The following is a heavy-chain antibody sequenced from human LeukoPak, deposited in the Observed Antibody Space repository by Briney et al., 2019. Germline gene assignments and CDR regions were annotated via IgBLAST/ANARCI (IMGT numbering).Heavy chain of an antibody. Sequence: GGSLRLSCAASGFTFSSYAMSWVRQAPGKGLEWVSTISGNGDYTYYADSVKGRFTISRDNSKNTLYLQMNSLRADATAVYSRAHRGIAAAASFDYWGQGTLVSVSS. V-gene: IGHV3-23*01. D-gene: IGHD6-13*01. CDR2: ISGNGDYT. CDR1: GFTFSSYA. CDR3: AHRGIAAAASFDY. J-gene: IGHJ4*02.